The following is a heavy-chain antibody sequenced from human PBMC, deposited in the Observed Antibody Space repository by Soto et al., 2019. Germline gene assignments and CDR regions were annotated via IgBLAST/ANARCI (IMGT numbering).Heavy chain of an antibody. CDR3: ARDKGAYYSHLVY. V-gene: IGHV1-69*06. CDR2: IIPFFGTP. D-gene: IGHD3-22*01. Sequence: QVQLVQSGAEVKKPGASVKVSCKASGYSFTDYHIHWVRQAPGQGLEWIGGIIPFFGTPNYAQKFQGRVTITADTSTATSYMELSSLRSDDTAVYYCARDKGAYYSHLVYWGQGTLVTVSS. CDR1: GYSFTDYH. J-gene: IGHJ4*02.